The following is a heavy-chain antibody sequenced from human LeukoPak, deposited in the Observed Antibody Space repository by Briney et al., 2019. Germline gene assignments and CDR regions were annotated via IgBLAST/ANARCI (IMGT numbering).Heavy chain of an antibody. CDR1: GGSISGYY. Sequence: SETLSLTCTVSGGSISGYYWSWIRQPAGKGLEWIGRIYTSGSTNYIPSLKSRVTISADTSKNQFSLKLSSVTAADTAVYYCARDSSGYPPSRNFDYWGQGTLLTVSS. V-gene: IGHV4-4*07. J-gene: IGHJ4*02. D-gene: IGHD3-22*01. CDR2: IYTSGST. CDR3: ARDSSGYPPSRNFDY.